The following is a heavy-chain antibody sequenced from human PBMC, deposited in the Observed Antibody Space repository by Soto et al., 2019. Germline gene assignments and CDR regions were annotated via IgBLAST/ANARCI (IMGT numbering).Heavy chain of an antibody. Sequence: GGSLRLSCAASGFTFSSYAMSWVRQAPGKGLEWVSAISGSGGSTYYADSVKGRFTISRDNSKNTLYLQMNSLRAEDTAVYYCVGGGGYVYFDYWGQGTLVTVSS. CDR2: ISGSGGST. D-gene: IGHD5-12*01. J-gene: IGHJ4*02. CDR1: GFTFSSYA. CDR3: VGGGGYVYFDY. V-gene: IGHV3-23*01.